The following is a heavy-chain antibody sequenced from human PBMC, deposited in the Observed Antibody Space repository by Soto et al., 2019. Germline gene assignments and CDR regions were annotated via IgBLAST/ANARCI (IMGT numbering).Heavy chain of an antibody. Sequence: ASVKVSCKVSGYTLTYLSMHWVRQAPGKGLEWMGGFDPEDGETIYAQKFQGRVTMTEDTSTDTAYMELSSLRSEDTAVYYCATSKWLLMGDDYGMDVWGQGTTVTVSS. J-gene: IGHJ6*02. CDR2: FDPEDGET. D-gene: IGHD3-22*01. CDR1: GYTLTYLS. V-gene: IGHV1-24*01. CDR3: ATSKWLLMGDDYGMDV.